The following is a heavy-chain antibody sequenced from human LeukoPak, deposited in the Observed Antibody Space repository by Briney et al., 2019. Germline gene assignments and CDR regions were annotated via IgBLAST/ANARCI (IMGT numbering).Heavy chain of an antibody. CDR3: ARDARQLVLNYYYYYMDV. CDR1: GGSISSSSYY. J-gene: IGHJ6*03. Sequence: PSETLSLTCTVSGGSISSSSYYWGWIRQPPGKGLEWIGSIYYSGSTYYNPSLKSRVTISVDTSKNQFSLKLSSVTAADTAVYYCARDARQLVLNYYYYYMDVWGKGTTVTVSS. D-gene: IGHD6-13*01. V-gene: IGHV4-39*07. CDR2: IYYSGST.